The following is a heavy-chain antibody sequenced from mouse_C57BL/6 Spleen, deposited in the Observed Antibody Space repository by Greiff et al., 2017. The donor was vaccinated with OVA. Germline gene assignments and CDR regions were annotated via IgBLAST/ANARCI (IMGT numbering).Heavy chain of an antibody. J-gene: IGHJ1*03. CDR3: TRSGDWYFDV. V-gene: IGHV5-9-1*02. CDR1: GFTFSSYA. Sequence: DVMLVESGEGLVKPGGSLKLSCAASGFTFSSYAMSWVRQTPEKRLEWVAYISSGGDYIYYADTVKGRFPISRDNARNTLYLQMSSLKSEDTAMYYCTRSGDWYFDVWGTGTTVTVSS. D-gene: IGHD3-1*01. CDR2: ISSGGDYI.